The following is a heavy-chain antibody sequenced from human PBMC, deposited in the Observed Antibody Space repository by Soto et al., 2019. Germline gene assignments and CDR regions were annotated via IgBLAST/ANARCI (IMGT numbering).Heavy chain of an antibody. Sequence: ASVKVSCKASGYTFTSYYMHWVRQAPGQGLEWMGIINPSGGSTSYAQKFQGRVTMTRDTSTSTVYLELSSLRSEDTAVYYCARPAENSSSWYGDLDYWGQGTLVTVSS. CDR3: ARPAENSSSWYGDLDY. J-gene: IGHJ4*02. D-gene: IGHD6-13*01. V-gene: IGHV1-46*03. CDR1: GYTFTSYY. CDR2: INPSGGST.